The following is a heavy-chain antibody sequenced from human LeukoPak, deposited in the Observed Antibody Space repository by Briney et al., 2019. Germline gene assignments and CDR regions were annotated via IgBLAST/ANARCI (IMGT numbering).Heavy chain of an antibody. CDR1: GFTFDDYA. V-gene: IGHV3-9*01. CDR3: AKESQLAGGFDY. J-gene: IGHJ4*02. D-gene: IGHD6-6*01. CDR2: ISWNSGSI. Sequence: PGRSLRLSCAASGFTFDDYAMHWVRQAPGKGLEWVSGISWNSGSIGYADSVKGRFTISRDNAKNSLYLQMNSLRAEDTAVYYCAKESQLAGGFDYWGQGTLVTVSS.